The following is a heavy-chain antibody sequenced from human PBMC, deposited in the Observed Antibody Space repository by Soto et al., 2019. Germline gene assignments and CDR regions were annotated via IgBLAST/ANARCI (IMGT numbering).Heavy chain of an antibody. J-gene: IGHJ3*02. CDR3: AKDQMLVVGDGFDI. D-gene: IGHD3-22*01. V-gene: IGHV3-23*01. Sequence: GSLKLSCAASGFTFSSYAMSWVRQAPGKGLEWVAAISGSGGSTYYADSVKDRFTISRDKSKNTLYLQMNSLRAEDTAVYYCAKDQMLVVGDGFDIWGQGTMVTVSS. CDR1: GFTFSSYA. CDR2: ISGSGGST.